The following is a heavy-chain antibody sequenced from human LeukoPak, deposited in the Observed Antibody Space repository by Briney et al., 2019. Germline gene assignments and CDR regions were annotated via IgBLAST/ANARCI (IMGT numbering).Heavy chain of an antibody. Sequence: GRSLRLSCAASGFTFISFGMHWVRQAPEKGLEWVSYISSSGSSKYYGDSVKGRFTISRDNAKNALYLQMNSLRAEDTAVYYCARDDADYFEYWGQGTLVTVSS. CDR1: GFTFISFG. CDR2: ISSSGSSK. V-gene: IGHV3-48*04. CDR3: ARDDADYFEY. J-gene: IGHJ4*02.